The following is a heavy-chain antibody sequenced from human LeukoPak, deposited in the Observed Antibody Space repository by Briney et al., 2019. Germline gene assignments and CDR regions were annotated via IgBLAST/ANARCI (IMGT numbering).Heavy chain of an antibody. V-gene: IGHV4-59*08. CDR3: ARTPDCSGGSCYPLGYFQH. J-gene: IGHJ1*01. CDR1: GGSISSYY. CDR2: IYYSGST. D-gene: IGHD2-15*01. Sequence: PSETLSLTCTVSGGSISSYYWSWIRQPPGKGLEWIGYIYYSGSTNYNPSLKSRVTISVDTSKNQFSLKLSSVTVADTAVYYCARTPDCSGGSCYPLGYFQHWGQGTLVTVSS.